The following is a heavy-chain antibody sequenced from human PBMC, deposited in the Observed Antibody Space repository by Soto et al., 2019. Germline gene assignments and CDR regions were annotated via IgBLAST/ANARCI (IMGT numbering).Heavy chain of an antibody. J-gene: IGHJ5*02. CDR2: INHSGST. D-gene: IGHD3-10*01. CDR1: GGSFSGYY. CDR3: ARELLGGGTMVRGVIILIGWFDP. V-gene: IGHV4-34*01. Sequence: SETLSLTCAVYGGSFSGYYWSWIRQPPGKGLEWIGEINHSGSTNYNPSLKSRVTISVDTSKNQFSLKLSSVTAADTAVYYCARELLGGGTMVRGVIILIGWFDPWGQGTLVTVSS.